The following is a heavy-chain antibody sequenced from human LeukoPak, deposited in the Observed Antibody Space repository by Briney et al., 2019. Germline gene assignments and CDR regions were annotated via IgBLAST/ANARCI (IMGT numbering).Heavy chain of an antibody. CDR2: ISWNSGSI. V-gene: IGHV3-9*01. CDR1: GFTFDDYA. CDR3: ARDPSFITMVRGGDDY. Sequence: GGSLRLSCAASGFTFDDYAMHWVRQAPGKGLEWVSGISWNSGSIGYADSVKGRFTISRDNAKNSLYLQMNSLRAEDTAVYYCARDPSFITMVRGGDDYWGQGTLVTVSS. J-gene: IGHJ4*02. D-gene: IGHD3-10*01.